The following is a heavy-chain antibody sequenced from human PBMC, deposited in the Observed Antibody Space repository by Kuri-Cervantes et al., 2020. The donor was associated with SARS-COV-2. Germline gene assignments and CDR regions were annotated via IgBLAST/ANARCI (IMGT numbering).Heavy chain of an antibody. CDR1: GFTFSSYA. Sequence: GESLKISCAASGFTFSSYAMHCVRQAPGKGLEWVAVISYDGSNKYYADSVKGRFTISRDKSKNTLYLQMNSLRAEDTAVYYCARGNDFWSGRDWYFDLWGRGTLVTVSS. D-gene: IGHD3-3*01. J-gene: IGHJ2*01. V-gene: IGHV3-30-3*01. CDR2: ISYDGSNK. CDR3: ARGNDFWSGRDWYFDL.